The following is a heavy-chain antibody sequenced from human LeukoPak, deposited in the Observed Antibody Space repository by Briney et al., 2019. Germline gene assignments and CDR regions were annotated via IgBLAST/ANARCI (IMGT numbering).Heavy chain of an antibody. V-gene: IGHV4-4*07. J-gene: IGHJ5*02. CDR1: GGSISSYY. D-gene: IGHD6-13*01. CDR3: ARDRSGWQLVPFDP. Sequence: SETLFLTCTVSGGSISSYYWSWIRQPAGKGLEGIGRIYTSGSTNYNPSLKSRVTMSVDTSKNQFSLKLSSVTAADTAVYYCARDRSGWQLVPFDPCGQGTLVTVSS. CDR2: IYTSGST.